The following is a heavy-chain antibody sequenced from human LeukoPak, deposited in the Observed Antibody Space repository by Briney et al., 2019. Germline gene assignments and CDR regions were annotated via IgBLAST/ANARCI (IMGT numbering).Heavy chain of an antibody. CDR3: ARGRDCSSTSCYFGHYYYMDV. CDR2: INWNGGST. Sequence: GGSLRLSCTASGFTFGDYAMSWVRQAPGKGLGWVSGINWNGGSTGYADSVKGRFTISRDNAKNSLYLQMSSLRAEDTALYHCARGRDCSSTSCYFGHYYYMDVWGKGTTVTVSS. D-gene: IGHD2-2*01. J-gene: IGHJ6*03. CDR1: GFTFGDYA. V-gene: IGHV3-20*01.